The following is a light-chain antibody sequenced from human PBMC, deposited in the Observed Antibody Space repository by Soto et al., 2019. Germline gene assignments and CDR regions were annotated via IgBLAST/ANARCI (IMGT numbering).Light chain of an antibody. J-gene: IGLJ2*01. CDR2: EVS. V-gene: IGLV2-14*01. CDR1: SSDVGGYNY. Sequence: QSALTQAASVSGSPGQSITISCTGTSSDVGGYNYVSWYQQHPGKAPKLMIYEVSNRPSGVSNRFSGSKSGNTASLTISGLQTDDEADYYCSSYTAPSTLVFGGGTMLTVL. CDR3: SSYTAPSTLV.